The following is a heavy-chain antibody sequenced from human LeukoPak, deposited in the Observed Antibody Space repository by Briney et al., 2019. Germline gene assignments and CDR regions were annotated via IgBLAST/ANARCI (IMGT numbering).Heavy chain of an antibody. J-gene: IGHJ6*03. CDR2: IYYSGST. CDR3: ARGHYYGSGSYQPHYYYYMDV. D-gene: IGHD3-10*01. V-gene: IGHV4-59*01. Sequence: PSETLSLTCTVSGGSISSYYWSWIRQPPGKGLEWIGYIYYSGSTNYNPSLKSRVTISVDTSKNQFSLKLSSVTAADTAVYYCARGHYYGSGSYQPHYYYYMDVWGKGTTVTVSS. CDR1: GGSISSYY.